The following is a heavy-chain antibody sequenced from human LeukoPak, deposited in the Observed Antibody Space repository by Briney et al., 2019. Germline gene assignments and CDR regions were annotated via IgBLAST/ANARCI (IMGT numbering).Heavy chain of an antibody. J-gene: IGHJ4*02. Sequence: GGSLRLSCAASGLTFSIYSMNWVRQAPGKGLEWISYINSSSSGVYYVDSVKGRFTISRDNAKNILYLQMNSLRAEDTAVYYCARDHYFDTSGYSRSLDYWGQGTLVTVSS. CDR1: GLTFSIYS. CDR2: INSSSSGV. V-gene: IGHV3-48*01. CDR3: ARDHYFDTSGYSRSLDY. D-gene: IGHD3-22*01.